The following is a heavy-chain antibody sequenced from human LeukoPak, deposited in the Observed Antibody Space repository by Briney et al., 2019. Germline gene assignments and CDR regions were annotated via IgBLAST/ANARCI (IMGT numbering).Heavy chain of an antibody. CDR2: ISTSGNTI. D-gene: IGHD3-9*01. J-gene: IGHJ4*02. CDR1: GFIFSSYE. Sequence: GGSLRLSCAASGFIFSSYEMNWVRQAPGKGLEWVSYISTSGNTIYYADPVRGRFTISRDNSKNTLSLQMNSLRAEDTAVYYCANGANLRYFDWLHFDYWGQGTLVTVSS. CDR3: ANGANLRYFDWLHFDY. V-gene: IGHV3-48*03.